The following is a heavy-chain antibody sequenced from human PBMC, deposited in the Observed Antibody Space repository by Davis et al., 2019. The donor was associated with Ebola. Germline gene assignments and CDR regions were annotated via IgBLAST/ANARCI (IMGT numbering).Heavy chain of an antibody. D-gene: IGHD2-2*01. V-gene: IGHV3-7*01. Sequence: GGSLRLSCAASGFTFSSYAMSWVRQAPGKGLEWVANIKQDGSEKYYVDSVKGRFTISRDNAKNSLYLQMNSLRAEDTAVYYCAREQDIVVVPAVLMPYNWFDPWGQGTLVTVSS. J-gene: IGHJ5*02. CDR3: AREQDIVVVPAVLMPYNWFDP. CDR1: GFTFSSYA. CDR2: IKQDGSEK.